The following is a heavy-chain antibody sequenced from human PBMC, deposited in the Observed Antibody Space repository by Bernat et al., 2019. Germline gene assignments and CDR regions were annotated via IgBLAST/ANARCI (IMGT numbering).Heavy chain of an antibody. D-gene: IGHD3-10*01. V-gene: IGHV3-33*01. CDR3: AGDPGGMVRGVIITSHFDY. Sequence: QVQLVESGGGVVQPGRSLRLSCAASGFTFSSYGMHWVRQAPGKGLEWVAVIWYDGSNKYYADSVKGRFTISRDNSKNTLYLQMNSLRAEDTAVYYCAGDPGGMVRGVIITSHFDYWGQGTLVTVSS. CDR1: GFTFSSYG. J-gene: IGHJ4*02. CDR2: IWYDGSNK.